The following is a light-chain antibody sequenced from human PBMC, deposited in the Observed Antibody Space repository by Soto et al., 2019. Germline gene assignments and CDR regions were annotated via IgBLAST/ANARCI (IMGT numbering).Light chain of an antibody. V-gene: IGKV1-5*01. Sequence: DIQMTQSPSTLSASVGDRVTITCRSSQSISSWLAWYQQKPGEAPKLLIYAASTLHGGVPSRFSGSGSGTDFALTITSLQAEDFATYYCQQLRSYPSTFGGGTKVDI. J-gene: IGKJ4*01. CDR3: QQLRSYPST. CDR2: AAS. CDR1: QSISSW.